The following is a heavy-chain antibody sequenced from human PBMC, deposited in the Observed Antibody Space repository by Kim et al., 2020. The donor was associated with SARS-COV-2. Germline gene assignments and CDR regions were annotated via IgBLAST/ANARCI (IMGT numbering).Heavy chain of an antibody. J-gene: IGHJ2*01. Sequence: VRGRFTICGDNAKNTLYLQMNSLGAEDTAVYYCARDYYDSSGYSWYFDLWGRGTLVTVSS. D-gene: IGHD3-22*01. CDR3: ARDYYDSSGYSWYFDL. V-gene: IGHV3-74*01.